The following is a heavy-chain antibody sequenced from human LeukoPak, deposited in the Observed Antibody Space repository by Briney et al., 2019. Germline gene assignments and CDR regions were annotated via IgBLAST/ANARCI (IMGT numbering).Heavy chain of an antibody. CDR3: AKAPRGAVAAGYYFDY. CDR2: ISGSGGST. Sequence: GGSLRLSCAASGFTFSSYAMSWVRQAPGKGLEWVSAISGSGGSTYYADPVKGRFTISRDNFKNTLYLQMNSLRAEDTAVYYCAKAPRGAVAAGYYFDYWGQGTLVTVSS. V-gene: IGHV3-23*01. CDR1: GFTFSSYA. J-gene: IGHJ4*02. D-gene: IGHD2-15*01.